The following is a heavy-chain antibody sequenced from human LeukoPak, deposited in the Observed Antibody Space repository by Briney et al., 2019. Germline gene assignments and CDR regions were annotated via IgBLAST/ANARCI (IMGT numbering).Heavy chain of an antibody. J-gene: IGHJ2*01. CDR2: IIPILGIA. V-gene: IGHV1-69*04. Sequence: GASVKVSCKASGGTFSSYAISWVRQAPGQGLEWMGRIIPILGIANYAQKFQGRVTITADKSTSTAYMELSSLRSEDTAVYYCARDISASSGWYGYFDLWGRGTLVTVSS. D-gene: IGHD6-19*01. CDR1: GGTFSSYA. CDR3: ARDISASSGWYGYFDL.